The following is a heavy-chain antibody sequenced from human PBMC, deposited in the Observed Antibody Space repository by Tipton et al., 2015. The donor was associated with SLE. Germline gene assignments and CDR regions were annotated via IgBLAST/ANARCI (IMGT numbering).Heavy chain of an antibody. D-gene: IGHD3-22*01. CDR3: ARRDSSGSGGAFDI. J-gene: IGHJ3*02. V-gene: IGHV4-34*01. CDR2: INHSGST. Sequence: TLSLTCAVYGGSFGGYYWSWIRQPPGKGLEWIGEINHSGSTNYNPSLKSRVTISVDTSKNQFSLKLSSVTAADTAVYYCARRDSSGSGGAFDIWGQGTMVTVSS. CDR1: GGSFGGYY.